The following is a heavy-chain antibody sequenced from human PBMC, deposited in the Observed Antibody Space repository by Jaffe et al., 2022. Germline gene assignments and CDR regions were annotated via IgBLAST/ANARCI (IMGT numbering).Heavy chain of an antibody. J-gene: IGHJ4*02. CDR3: ARERHLDRPDY. V-gene: IGHV1-2*02. CDR1: GYTLTGYY. Sequence: QVQLVQSGADVKTPGASVKISCKASGYTLTGYYFHWVRQAPGQGLEWMGYINAVTGETRYALKFQGRVAFTRDMSISTAYMELSGLRFDDTAVYYCARERHLDRPDYWGQGTLVTVSS. CDR2: INAVTGET. D-gene: IGHD6-6*01.